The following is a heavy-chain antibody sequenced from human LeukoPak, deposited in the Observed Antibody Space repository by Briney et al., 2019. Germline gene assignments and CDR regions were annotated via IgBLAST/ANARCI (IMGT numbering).Heavy chain of an antibody. Sequence: PGGTLRLSCAASGFTFSSYSMNWVRQAPGKGLEWVSSISSSSSNIYYADSVKGRFTISRENAKNSLYLQMNSLRAEDTAVYYCAREGQQLVGYYGMDVWGQGTTVTVSS. V-gene: IGHV3-21*01. J-gene: IGHJ6*02. CDR1: GFTFSSYS. CDR2: ISSSSSNI. D-gene: IGHD6-13*01. CDR3: AREGQQLVGYYGMDV.